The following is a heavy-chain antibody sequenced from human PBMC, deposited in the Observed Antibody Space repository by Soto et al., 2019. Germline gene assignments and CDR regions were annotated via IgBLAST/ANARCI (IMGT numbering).Heavy chain of an antibody. CDR3: ATQYCSTPRCYGLYYYGMDV. CDR2: INPNSGGT. V-gene: IGHV1-2*02. CDR1: GYTFTGYY. J-gene: IGHJ6*02. Sequence: ASVKVSCKASGYTFTGYYMHWVRQAPGQGLEWMGWINPNSGGTNYAQKFQGRVTMTRDTSISTAYMELSRLRSDDTAVYYCATQYCSTPRCYGLYYYGMDVWGQGTTVTVSS. D-gene: IGHD2-2*01.